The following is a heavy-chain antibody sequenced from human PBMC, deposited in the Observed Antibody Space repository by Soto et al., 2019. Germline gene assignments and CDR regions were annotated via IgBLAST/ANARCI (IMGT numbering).Heavy chain of an antibody. V-gene: IGHV3-74*01. Sequence: GGSLRLSCAASGFTFGNYWMHWVRQAPGKGLMWVSRINTDGSRTTYADSVKGRFAISRDNAKNTVYLQMNSLRAEDTAVYYCAKDLVSSSSPPNYYGMDVWGQGTTVTVSS. CDR1: GFTFGNYW. CDR2: INTDGSRT. CDR3: AKDLVSSSSPPNYYGMDV. J-gene: IGHJ6*02. D-gene: IGHD6-6*01.